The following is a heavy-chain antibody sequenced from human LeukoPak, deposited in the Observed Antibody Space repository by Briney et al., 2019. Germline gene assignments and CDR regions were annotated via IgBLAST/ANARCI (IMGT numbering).Heavy chain of an antibody. Sequence: PGRSLRLSCAASRFTFSYFAMHWVRQAPGKGLEWVGRIKSKTDGGTTDYAAPVKGRFTISRDDSKNTLYLQMNSLKTEDTAVYYCTTRLRYFDWTIYDFDYWGQGTLVTVSS. CDR3: TTRLRYFDWTIYDFDY. V-gene: IGHV3-15*01. J-gene: IGHJ4*02. CDR1: RFTFSYFA. CDR2: IKSKTDGGTT. D-gene: IGHD3-9*01.